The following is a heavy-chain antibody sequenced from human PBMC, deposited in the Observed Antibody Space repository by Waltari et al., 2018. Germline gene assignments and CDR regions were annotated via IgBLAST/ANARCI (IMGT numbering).Heavy chain of an antibody. Sequence: EVQLVQSGAEMKKPGESLKTSCKGSGYIFGNFGIGWVRQLPGKGLELMAAIYAGDSDIRYSPSFEGQVSVSVDKANRIAFLQWTHLKASDTGTYFCARRFYGDYFDFWGQGTLVTVSS. J-gene: IGHJ4*02. V-gene: IGHV5-51*01. CDR2: IYAGDSDI. D-gene: IGHD4-17*01. CDR1: GYIFGNFG. CDR3: ARRFYGDYFDF.